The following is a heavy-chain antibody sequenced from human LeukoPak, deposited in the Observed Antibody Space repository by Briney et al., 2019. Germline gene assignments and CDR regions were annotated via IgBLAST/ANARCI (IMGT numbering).Heavy chain of an antibody. J-gene: IGHJ4*02. CDR1: GFTFSSYG. CDR2: ISYDGSNK. D-gene: IGHD2-2*01. CDR3: AKDGEDIVVVPALYYFDY. Sequence: GGSLRLSCAASGFTFSSYGMHWVRQAPGKGLEWVAVISYDGSNKYYADSVKGRFTIPRDNSKNTLYLQMNSLRAEDTAVYYCAKDGEDIVVVPALYYFDYWGQGTLVTVSS. V-gene: IGHV3-30*18.